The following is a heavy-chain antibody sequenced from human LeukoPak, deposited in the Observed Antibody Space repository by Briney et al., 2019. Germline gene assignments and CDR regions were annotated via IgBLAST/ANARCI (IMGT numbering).Heavy chain of an antibody. D-gene: IGHD5-18*01. J-gene: IGHJ4*02. V-gene: IGHV3-7*01. CDR2: IKQDGSEK. Sequence: PGGSLRLSCAASGFTFSSYWMSWVRQAPGKGLEWVANIKQDGSEKYYMDSVKGRFTISRDNAKNSLYLQMNSLRAEDTAVYYCARDATLDTAMVKDYWGQGTLVTVSS. CDR1: GFTFSSYW. CDR3: ARDATLDTAMVKDY.